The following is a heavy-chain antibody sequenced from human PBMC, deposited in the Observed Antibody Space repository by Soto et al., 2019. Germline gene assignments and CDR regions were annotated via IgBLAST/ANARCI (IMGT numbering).Heavy chain of an antibody. CDR1: GYTFSSFY. V-gene: IGHV1-46*01. J-gene: IGHJ4*02. CDR2: INPSTGGT. CDR3: ARDSTLAY. Sequence: ASVKVSCKASGYTFSSFYMHWVRQAPGQGLEWMGIINPSTGGTSYAQNFQGRVTMTRDASTSTVYMEVSSLRSEDTAVYYCARDSTLAYWGQGTLVTVSS.